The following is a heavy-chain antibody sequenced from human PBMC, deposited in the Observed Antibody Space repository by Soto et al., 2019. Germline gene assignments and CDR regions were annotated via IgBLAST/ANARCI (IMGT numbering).Heavy chain of an antibody. D-gene: IGHD6-13*01. CDR1: GGSISSSSYY. V-gene: IGHV4-39*01. Sequence: ETLSLTCTVSGGSISSSSYYWGWIRQPPGKGLEWIGSIYYSGSTYYNPSLKSRVTISVDTSKNQFSLKLSSVTAADTAVYYCARHNREAAAGLAYYYYMDVWGKGTTVTVSS. CDR3: ARHNREAAAGLAYYYYMDV. CDR2: IYYSGST. J-gene: IGHJ6*03.